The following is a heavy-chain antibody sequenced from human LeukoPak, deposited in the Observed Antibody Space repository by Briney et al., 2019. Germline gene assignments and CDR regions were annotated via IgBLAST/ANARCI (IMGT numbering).Heavy chain of an antibody. Sequence: GGSLRLSCAASGFTFSSYWMHWVRQAPGKGLVWVSRINSDGSSTSYADSVKGRFTISRDNSKNTMYLEMHSLRAEDTAFYYCAKDISTGWTHYWGQGTLVIVSS. CDR3: AKDISTGWTHY. V-gene: IGHV3-74*01. CDR2: INSDGSST. CDR1: GFTFSSYW. J-gene: IGHJ4*02. D-gene: IGHD6-19*01.